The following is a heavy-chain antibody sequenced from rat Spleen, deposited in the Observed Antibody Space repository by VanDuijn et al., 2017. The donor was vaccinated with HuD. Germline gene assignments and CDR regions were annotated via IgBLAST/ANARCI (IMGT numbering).Heavy chain of an antibody. J-gene: IGHJ2*01. CDR3: ARHGEQPYYFDY. Sequence: EVQLVESDGGLVQPGRSLKLSCAASGFTFSDYYMAWVRQAPTKGLEWVATISYDGSSTYYRDSGKGRFTISRDNAKSTLYLQMDSLRSEDTATYYCARHGEQPYYFDYWGQGVMVTVSS. D-gene: IGHD1-2*01. V-gene: IGHV5-29*01. CDR2: ISYDGSST. CDR1: GFTFSDYY.